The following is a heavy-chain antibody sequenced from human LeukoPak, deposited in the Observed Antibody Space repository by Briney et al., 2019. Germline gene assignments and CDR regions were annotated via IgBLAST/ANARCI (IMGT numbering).Heavy chain of an antibody. D-gene: IGHD3-10*01. CDR1: GYTFTSYG. J-gene: IGHJ4*02. CDR3: ARDPRGSTNYFDY. Sequence: ASVKVSCKASGYTFTSYGISWVRQAPGQGLECMGWISAYNGNTNYAQKLQGRVTMTRNTSISTAYMELSSLRSEDTAVYYCARDPRGSTNYFDYWGQGTLVTVSS. V-gene: IGHV1-18*01. CDR2: ISAYNGNT.